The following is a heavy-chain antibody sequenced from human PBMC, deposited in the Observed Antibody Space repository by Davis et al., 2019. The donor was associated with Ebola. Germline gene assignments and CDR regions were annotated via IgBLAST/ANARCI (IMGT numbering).Heavy chain of an antibody. CDR3: ARGLEYSYYVGGIDY. D-gene: IGHD3-10*02. CDR2: ISSSGSTI. Sequence: GESLKISCAASGFTFSDYYMSWIRQAPGKGLEWVSYISSSGSTIYYADSVKGRFTISRDNAKNSLYLQMNSLRAEDTAVYYCARGLEYSYYVGGIDYWGQGILVTVSS. V-gene: IGHV3-11*01. J-gene: IGHJ4*02. CDR1: GFTFSDYY.